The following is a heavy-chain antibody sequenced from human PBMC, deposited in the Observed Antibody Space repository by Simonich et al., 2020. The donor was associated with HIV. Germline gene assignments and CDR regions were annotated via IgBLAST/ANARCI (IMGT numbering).Heavy chain of an antibody. CDR3: AKALSSSSYYFDY. CDR2: ISGSGGST. CDR1: GFTFSNCA. J-gene: IGHJ4*02. Sequence: GGGLVQPGGSLRLSCTASGFTFSNCAMSWVRQAPGKGLEWVSAISGSGGSTYYTDSVKGRFTISRDNSKITLYLQMNSLRAEDTAISYCAKALSSSSYYFDYWGQGTLVTVSS. D-gene: IGHD6-6*01. V-gene: IGHV3-23*01.